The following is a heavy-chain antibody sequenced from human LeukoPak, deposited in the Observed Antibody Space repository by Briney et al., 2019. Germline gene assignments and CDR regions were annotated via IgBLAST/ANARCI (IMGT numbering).Heavy chain of an antibody. J-gene: IGHJ6*03. V-gene: IGHV1-2*02. CDR2: INPNSGGT. D-gene: IGHD2-8*01. CDR3: ARGGLRVMVYRLYYMDV. CDR1: GYTFTGYY. Sequence: GASVKVSCKASGYTFTGYYIHWVRQAPGQGLEWLGGINPNSGGTNYAQKFQGRVTMTRDTSISTAYMELSSLRSDDTAVYYCARGGLRVMVYRLYYMDVWGKGTTVTVSS.